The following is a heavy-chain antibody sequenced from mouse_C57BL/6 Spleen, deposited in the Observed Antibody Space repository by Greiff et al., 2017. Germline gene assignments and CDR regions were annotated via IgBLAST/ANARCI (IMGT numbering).Heavy chain of an antibody. V-gene: IGHV1-50*01. D-gene: IGHD2-2*01. Sequence: QVQLQQPGAELVKPGASVKLSCKASGYTFTSYWMQWVKQRPGQGLEWIGEIDPSDSYTNYNQKFKGKATLTVDTSSSTAYMQLSSLTSEDSAVYYCARWGLRHAMDYWGQGTSVTVSS. CDR1: GYTFTSYW. CDR2: IDPSDSYT. J-gene: IGHJ4*01. CDR3: ARWGLRHAMDY.